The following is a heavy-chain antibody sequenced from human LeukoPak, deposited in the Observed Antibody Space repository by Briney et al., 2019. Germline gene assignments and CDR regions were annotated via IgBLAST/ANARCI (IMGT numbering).Heavy chain of an antibody. Sequence: PGGSLRLSCAASGFTFSSYAMSWVRQAPGKGLEWVSAISGSGGSTYYADSVKGRFTISRDNSKNTPYLQMNSLRAEDTAVYYCAKGKYGSGSYYRGEYYFDYWGQGTLVTVSS. D-gene: IGHD3-10*01. CDR3: AKGKYGSGSYYRGEYYFDY. J-gene: IGHJ4*02. CDR2: ISGSGGST. V-gene: IGHV3-23*01. CDR1: GFTFSSYA.